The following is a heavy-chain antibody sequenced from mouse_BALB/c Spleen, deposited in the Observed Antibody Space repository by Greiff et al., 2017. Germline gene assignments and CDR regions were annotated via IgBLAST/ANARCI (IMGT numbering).Heavy chain of an antibody. V-gene: IGHV1S81*02. CDR1: GYTFTSYW. D-gene: IGHD1-1*02. CDR2: INPSNGRT. J-gene: IGHJ2*01. CDR3: ARGDYSYYFDY. Sequence: QVQLQQPGAELVKPGASVKLSCKASGYTFTSYWMHWVKQRPGQGLEWIGEINPSNGRTNYNEKFKSKATLTVDKSSSTAYMQLSSLTSEDSAVYYCARGDYSYYFDYWGQGTTLTVSS.